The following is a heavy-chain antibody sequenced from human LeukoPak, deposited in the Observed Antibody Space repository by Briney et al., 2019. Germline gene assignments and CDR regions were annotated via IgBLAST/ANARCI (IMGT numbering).Heavy chain of an antibody. CDR2: VWYDGSNK. CDR3: ARDSGYGYNTFPTADY. D-gene: IGHD5-24*01. J-gene: IGHJ4*02. V-gene: IGHV3-33*01. CDR1: GFTFSSYG. Sequence: GGSLRLSCAASGFTFSSYGMHWVRQAPGKGLQWVAVVWYDGSNKYYADSVKGRFTISRDNSENTLYLQMSSLRAEDTALYYCARDSGYGYNTFPTADYWGQGILVTVSS.